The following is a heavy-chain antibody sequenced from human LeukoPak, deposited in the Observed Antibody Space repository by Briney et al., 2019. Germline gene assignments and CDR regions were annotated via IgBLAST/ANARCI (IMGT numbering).Heavy chain of an antibody. CDR3: ARGRTVFGVVIIPSDAFDI. Sequence: PSQTLSLTCTVSGGSISSGSYYWNWIRQPAGKGLEWIGRIYTGGNTNYNPSLKGRVTISLDTSKNQFSLKLSSVTAADTAVYYCARGRTVFGVVIIPSDAFDIWGQGTMVTVSS. CDR2: IYTGGNT. V-gene: IGHV4-61*02. J-gene: IGHJ3*02. CDR1: GGSISSGSYY. D-gene: IGHD3-3*01.